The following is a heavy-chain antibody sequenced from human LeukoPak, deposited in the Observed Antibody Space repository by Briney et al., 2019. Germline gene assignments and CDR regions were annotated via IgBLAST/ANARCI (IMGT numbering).Heavy chain of an antibody. J-gene: IGHJ5*02. CDR2: MFIRGSA. CDR1: GASIRSHY. Sequence: NPSETLSLTCTVPGASIRSHYWNWIRQPAGKGLEWIGRMFIRGSANYSPSLKSRVSMSLDKSRSQLSLNLSSVTAADTAVYYCARDQGWVGVSVSLDLWGPGTLVTVSS. V-gene: IGHV4-4*07. CDR3: ARDQGWVGVSVSLDL. D-gene: IGHD3-3*01.